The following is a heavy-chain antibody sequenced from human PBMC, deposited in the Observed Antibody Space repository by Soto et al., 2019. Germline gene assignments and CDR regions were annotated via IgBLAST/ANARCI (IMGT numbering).Heavy chain of an antibody. J-gene: IGHJ4*02. D-gene: IGHD6-13*01. CDR3: ARCSGWYGQCYCDC. Sequence: DVQLVETGGGLIQPGGSLRLSCAASGFIVSSSYMSWVRQAPGKGLEWVSVIYSDGRTYYADSVKGRFTISRDNSKNTLYLQMNSLSAEDTAVYYCARCSGWYGQCYCDCGGQGTLVTVSS. V-gene: IGHV3-53*02. CDR2: IYSDGRT. CDR1: GFIVSSSY.